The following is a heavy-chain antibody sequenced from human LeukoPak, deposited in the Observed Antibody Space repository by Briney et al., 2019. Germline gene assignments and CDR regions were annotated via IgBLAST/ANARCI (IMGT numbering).Heavy chain of an antibody. V-gene: IGHV3-21*01. J-gene: IGHJ4*01. Sequence: GGSLRLFCAASGYTFSSFSINWVRQGPGEGVEWVSSISVRSNYIYYADTVRGRFSISRDDARDSLYLQMNCLRAEDTAVYYCVRFRMNSDTSGYYYYHDLWGHGTLVTVSS. CDR2: ISVRSNYI. CDR3: VRFRMNSDTSGYYYYHDL. D-gene: IGHD3-22*01. CDR1: GYTFSSFS.